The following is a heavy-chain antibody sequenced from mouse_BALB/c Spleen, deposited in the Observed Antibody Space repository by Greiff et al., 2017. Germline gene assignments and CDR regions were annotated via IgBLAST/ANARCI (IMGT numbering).Heavy chain of an antibody. Sequence: VQRVESGPGLVAPSQSLSITCTVSGFSLTSYGVHWVRQPPGKGLEWLGVIWAGGSTNYNSALMSRLSISKDNSKSQVFLKMNSLQTDDTAMYYCARGGGLRQDWFAYWGQGTLVTVSA. J-gene: IGHJ3*01. D-gene: IGHD2-4*01. CDR2: IWAGGST. CDR3: ARGGGLRQDWFAY. CDR1: GFSLTSYG. V-gene: IGHV2-9*02.